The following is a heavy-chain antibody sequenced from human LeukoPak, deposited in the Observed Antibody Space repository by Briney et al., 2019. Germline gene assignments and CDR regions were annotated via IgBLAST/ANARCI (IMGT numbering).Heavy chain of an antibody. J-gene: IGHJ4*02. V-gene: IGHV3-21*01. D-gene: IGHD3-10*01. CDR3: ARGNYYGSFYVMGHFDY. CDR2: ISSSSSYI. CDR1: GFTFSSYS. Sequence: SGGSLRLSCAASGFTFSSYSMNWVRQAPGKGLEWVSSISSSSSYIYYADSVKGRFTISRDNAKNSLYLQMNSLRAEDTAVYYCARGNYYGSFYVMGHFDYWGQGTLVTVSS.